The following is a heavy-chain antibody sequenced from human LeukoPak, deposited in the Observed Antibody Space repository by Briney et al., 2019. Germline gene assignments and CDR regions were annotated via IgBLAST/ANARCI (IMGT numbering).Heavy chain of an antibody. CDR3: ARGFYDILTGYLFNAFDI. J-gene: IGHJ3*02. V-gene: IGHV4-39*07. D-gene: IGHD3-9*01. CDR1: GGSISGSLYY. Sequence: SETLSLTCTVSGGSISGSLYYWGWIRQPPGKGLEWIGSIFYSGITYYNPSLQSRVTISVDTSKNQFSLKLSSVTAADTAVYYCARGFYDILTGYLFNAFDIWGQGTMVTVSS. CDR2: IFYSGIT.